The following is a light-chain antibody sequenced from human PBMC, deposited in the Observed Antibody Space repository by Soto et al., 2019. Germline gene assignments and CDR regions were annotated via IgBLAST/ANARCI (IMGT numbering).Light chain of an antibody. J-gene: IGKJ5*01. V-gene: IGKV1-39*01. CDR2: AAS. Sequence: DIQVTQSPYSLSASVGDRVAITCRASQSISSYLNWYQQKPGKAPKLLIYAASSLQSGVPSRFSGSGSGTDFTLTISSLQPEDFATYYCPQFHSLFGQGTRLEI. CDR3: PQFHSL. CDR1: QSISSY.